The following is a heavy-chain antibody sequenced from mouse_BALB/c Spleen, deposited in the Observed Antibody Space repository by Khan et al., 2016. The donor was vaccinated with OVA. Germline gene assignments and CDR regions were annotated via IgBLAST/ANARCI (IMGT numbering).Heavy chain of an antibody. V-gene: IGHV1S135*01. CDR1: DYSFTTYY. CDR2: IDPFNGGV. D-gene: IGHD3-3*01. CDR3: VRGTFDY. Sequence: EVQLQQFGPELMKPGASLNISCKASDYSFTTYYIHWVKQSHGKSLEWIGYIDPFNGGVDYNRKFKDKATLTVDKSSNTAYMHLSSLTSEDSAVYYCVRGTFDYGGQGTLVPVSA. J-gene: IGHJ3*01.